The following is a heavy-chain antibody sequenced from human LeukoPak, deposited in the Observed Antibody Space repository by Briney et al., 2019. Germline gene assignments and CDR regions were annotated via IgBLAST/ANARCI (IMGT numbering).Heavy chain of an antibody. CDR1: GFTFSSYW. CDR2: INSDGSST. V-gene: IGHV3-74*01. D-gene: IGHD5-12*01. CDR3: ARDGFSVATNY. Sequence: GGSLRLSCAASGFTFSSYWMHWVCEAPGKGLVWVSRINSDGSSTSYADSVKGRFTISRDNAKNTLYLQMNSLRAEDTAVYYCARDGFSVATNYWGQGTLVTVSS. J-gene: IGHJ4*02.